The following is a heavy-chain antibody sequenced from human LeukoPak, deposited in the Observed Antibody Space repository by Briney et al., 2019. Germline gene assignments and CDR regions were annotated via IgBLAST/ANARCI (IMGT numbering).Heavy chain of an antibody. J-gene: IGHJ4*02. CDR3: ARTYDSGGYYDY. D-gene: IGHD3-22*01. CDR1: GYTFTSYY. CDR2: INPSGGST. Sequence: ASVKVSCTASGYTFTSYYMHWVRQAPGQGLEWMGVINPSGGSTSYAQKFQGRVTMTRDTSTSTVYMELSSLRSEDTAVYYCARTYDSGGYYDYWGQGTLVTVSS. V-gene: IGHV1-46*01.